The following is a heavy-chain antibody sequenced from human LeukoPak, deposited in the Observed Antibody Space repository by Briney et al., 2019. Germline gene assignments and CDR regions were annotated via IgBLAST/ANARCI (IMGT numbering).Heavy chain of an antibody. CDR2: IYLGDSDT. Sequence: GESLKISCKGSGYRFTNYWIGWVRQMPGKGLEWMGIIYLGDSDTRYNPSFQGQVTISADKSISTAYLQWSSLKASDTAMYYCAKSRGSYFYFDYWGQGTLVTVSS. J-gene: IGHJ4*02. D-gene: IGHD3-10*01. CDR1: GYRFTNYW. CDR3: AKSRGSYFYFDY. V-gene: IGHV5-51*01.